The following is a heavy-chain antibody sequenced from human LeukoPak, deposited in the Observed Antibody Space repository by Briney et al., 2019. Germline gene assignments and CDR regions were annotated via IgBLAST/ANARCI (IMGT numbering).Heavy chain of an antibody. CDR3: ARGPYSRNFDY. Sequence: GGSLRLSCAASGFTFSSYAMHWVRQAPGKGLEWVANIKQDGTEEYYVDSVRGRFSISKDNAKNSLYLQMNSLRAADTAVYYCARGPYSRNFDYWGQGTLVTVSS. CDR2: IKQDGTEE. CDR1: GFTFSSYA. D-gene: IGHD4-11*01. V-gene: IGHV3-7*03. J-gene: IGHJ4*02.